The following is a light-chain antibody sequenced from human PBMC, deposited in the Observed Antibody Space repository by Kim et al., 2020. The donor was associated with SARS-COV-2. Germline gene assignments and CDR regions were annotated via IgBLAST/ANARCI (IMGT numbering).Light chain of an antibody. CDR1: QVISSQ. CDR2: DAS. CDR3: QHYSSYPPS. V-gene: IGKV1-16*02. J-gene: IGKJ4*01. Sequence: ASVGDRVTITCRASQVISSQLAWFQQTPGKPPKSLIYDASSLQSGVSSKFSGSGSGTEFTLTITDLQPEDFATYYCQHYSSYPPSFGGGTKVDIK.